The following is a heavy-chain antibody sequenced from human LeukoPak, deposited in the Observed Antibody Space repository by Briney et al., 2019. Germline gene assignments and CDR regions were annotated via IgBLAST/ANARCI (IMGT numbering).Heavy chain of an antibody. J-gene: IGHJ4*02. CDR2: IGSAGDT. CDR1: GFTFSSHY. V-gene: IGHV3-13*01. CDR3: ARGGSDGDYDY. Sequence: PEGSLSLTWAASGFTFSSHYMYWVRQATGKGLEWVSAIGSAGDTYYQRSVKGRFTISRDNAKNSLYLQMTCLRAGDTAVYYCARGGSDGDYDYGGQGTLVTVSS. D-gene: IGHD4-17*01.